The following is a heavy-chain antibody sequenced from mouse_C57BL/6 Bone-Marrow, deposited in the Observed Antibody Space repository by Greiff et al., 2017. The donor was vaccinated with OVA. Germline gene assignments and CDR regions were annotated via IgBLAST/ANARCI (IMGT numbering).Heavy chain of an antibody. CDR1: GFTFSDYG. V-gene: IGHV5-17*01. CDR2: ISSGSSTI. D-gene: IGHD1-1*01. CDR3: ARGATTVRAMDY. J-gene: IGHJ4*01. Sequence: EVMLVESGGGLVKPGGSLKLSCAASGFTFSDYGMHWVRQAPEKGLEWVAYISSGSSTIYYADTVKGRFTISRDNAKNTLFLQMTSLRSEDTAMYYCARGATTVRAMDYWGQGTSVTVSS.